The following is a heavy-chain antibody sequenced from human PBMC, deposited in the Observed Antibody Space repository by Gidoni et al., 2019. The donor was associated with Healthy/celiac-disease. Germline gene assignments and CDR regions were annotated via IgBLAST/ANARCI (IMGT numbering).Heavy chain of an antibody. V-gene: IGHV1-18*01. J-gene: IGHJ6*02. Sequence: QVQLVQSGAEVKKPGAAVKVSCKASGYTFTCSGISWVRQAPGQGLAWMGWISAYNGNTNYAQKLQGRVTMTTDTSTSTAYMELRSLRSDDTAVYYCARDRGWLQPRRGYYYGMDVWGQGTTVTVSS. D-gene: IGHD5-12*01. CDR3: ARDRGWLQPRRGYYYGMDV. CDR1: GYTFTCSG. CDR2: ISAYNGNT.